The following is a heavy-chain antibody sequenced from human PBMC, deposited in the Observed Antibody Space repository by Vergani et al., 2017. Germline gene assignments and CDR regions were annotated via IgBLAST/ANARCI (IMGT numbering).Heavy chain of an antibody. D-gene: IGHD6-13*01. J-gene: IGHJ4*02. Sequence: QVQLQQWGAGLLKPSETLSLTCAVYGGSFSGYYWSWIRQPPGKGLEWIGEINHSGSTNYNPSLKSRVTISVDTSKNQFSLKVSSVTAADTAVYYCARVGMRIAAAVTGWGQGTLVTVSS. CDR1: GGSFSGYY. V-gene: IGHV4-34*01. CDR2: INHSGST. CDR3: ARVGMRIAAAVTG.